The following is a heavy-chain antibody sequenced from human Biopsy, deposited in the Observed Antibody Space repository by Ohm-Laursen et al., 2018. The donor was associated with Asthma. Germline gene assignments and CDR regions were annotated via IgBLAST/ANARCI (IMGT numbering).Heavy chain of an antibody. J-gene: IGHJ4*02. CDR1: GYSLTDLS. V-gene: IGHV1-24*01. CDR3: ASDFPKDYVRYNFQF. Sequence: SPNVSSKISGYSLTDLSMHWVRQAPGHGLEWMGGHDHEEGGTVNARRFQGRVTMTEDTSTDTAYMELSSLSSDDTAVYYCASDFPKDYVRYNFQFWGQGTLVTVSS. D-gene: IGHD4-17*01. CDR2: HDHEEGGT.